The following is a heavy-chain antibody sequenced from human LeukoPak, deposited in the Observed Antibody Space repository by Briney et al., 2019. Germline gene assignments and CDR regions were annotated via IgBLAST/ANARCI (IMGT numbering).Heavy chain of an antibody. J-gene: IGHJ6*03. D-gene: IGHD4-11*01. Sequence: SETPSLTCTVSGGSISSYYWSWIRQPAGKGLEWIGRIYTSGSTNYNPSLKSRVTISVDKSKNQFSLKLSSVTAADTAVYYCASSTTPSTYYYYYYMDVWGKGTTVTVSS. V-gene: IGHV4-4*07. CDR1: GGSISSYY. CDR3: ASSTTPSTYYYYYYMDV. CDR2: IYTSGST.